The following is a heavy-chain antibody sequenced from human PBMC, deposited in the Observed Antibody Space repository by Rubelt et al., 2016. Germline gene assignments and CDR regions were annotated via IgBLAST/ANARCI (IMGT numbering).Heavy chain of an antibody. CDR3: ATYSVDGHIGWGRAVDI. CDR2: MSYSGSG. Sequence: QVQLKESGPGLVKPSETLSLTCRVSGGSITDGTYYWTWIRQPPGKGLEWIGSMSYSGSGSSNPSLRTRVTISPDSAKNHFSLNRRSGTAADTAVYYCATYSVDGHIGWGRAVDIWGQGTMVTFSS. D-gene: IGHD2-21*01. V-gene: IGHV4-39*02. CDR1: GGSITDGTYY. J-gene: IGHJ3*02.